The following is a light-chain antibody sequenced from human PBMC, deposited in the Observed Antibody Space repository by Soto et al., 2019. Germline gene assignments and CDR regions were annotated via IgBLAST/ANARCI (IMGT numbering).Light chain of an antibody. CDR3: QQRHMWTIT. CDR1: QSVSSN. J-gene: IGKJ5*01. V-gene: IGKV3-11*01. CDR2: GES. Sequence: EIVMTQSPASLSVSPGQRGTVSCRASQSVSSNVAWYQQKTGQAPRLLIYGESNRATGIPDRFSGSGSGTDLNLTISSLEPEDSAVYYCQQRHMWTITCGQGTRLEIK.